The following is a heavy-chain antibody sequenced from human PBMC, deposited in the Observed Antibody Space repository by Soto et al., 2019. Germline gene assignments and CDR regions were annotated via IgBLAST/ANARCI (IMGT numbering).Heavy chain of an antibody. J-gene: IGHJ6*03. Sequence: EVQLVESGGGLVQPGGSLRLSCATSGFILSDCAMNWVRQAPGKGLEWVSHISSSSSVIDYADSVKGRFTVSRDNARNSLCLQMNSLRAEDTAVYYCARDLSWGSNWYYYMDVWGKGTTVTVSS. CDR2: ISSSSSVI. D-gene: IGHD7-27*01. CDR3: ARDLSWGSNWYYYMDV. V-gene: IGHV3-48*01. CDR1: GFILSDCA.